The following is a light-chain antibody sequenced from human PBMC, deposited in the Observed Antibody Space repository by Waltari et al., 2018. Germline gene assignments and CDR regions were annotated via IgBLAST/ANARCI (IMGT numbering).Light chain of an antibody. J-gene: IGLJ2*01. V-gene: IGLV2-14*03. Sequence: QSALTQPASVSGSPGQSITIFCTGTSSDVGGYNYVSWYQQHPGKAPNLFIYDVSYWPSGVSNRFSGSKSGNTASLTISGLQAEDEADYYCSSYTSSSTLVFGGGTKLTVL. CDR3: SSYTSSSTLV. CDR1: SSDVGGYNY. CDR2: DVS.